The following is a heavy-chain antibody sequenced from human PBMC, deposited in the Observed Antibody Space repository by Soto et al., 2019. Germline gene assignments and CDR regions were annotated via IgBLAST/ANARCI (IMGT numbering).Heavy chain of an antibody. V-gene: IGHV3-48*01. CDR2: ISSSSSTI. CDR3: ARDQLYYNDISGRPLNAFDV. Sequence: GGSLRLSCAASGFTFSTYSMNWVRQAPGKGLEWVSYISSSSSTIFYTDSVKGRFTVSRDNAKNSLYLQMNSLRAEDTAVYYCARDQLYYNDISGRPLNAFDVWGQGTMVPVSS. D-gene: IGHD3-22*01. J-gene: IGHJ3*01. CDR1: GFTFSTYS.